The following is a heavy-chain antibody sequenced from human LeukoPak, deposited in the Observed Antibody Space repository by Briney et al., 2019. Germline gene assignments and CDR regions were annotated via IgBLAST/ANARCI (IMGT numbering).Heavy chain of an antibody. CDR2: ISSSGSSI. CDR3: AREGDRSSSYLNWFDP. Sequence: GGSLRLSCAASGFTFSSYSMNWVRQAPGKGLEWVSYISSSGSSIHYADSVKGRFTISRDNAKNSLYLQMNSLRAEDTAVYYCAREGDRSSSYLNWFDPWGQGTLVTVSS. CDR1: GFTFSSYS. V-gene: IGHV3-48*04. D-gene: IGHD6-13*01. J-gene: IGHJ5*02.